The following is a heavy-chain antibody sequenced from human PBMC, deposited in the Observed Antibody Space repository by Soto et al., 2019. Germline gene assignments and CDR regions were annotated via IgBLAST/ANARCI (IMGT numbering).Heavy chain of an antibody. V-gene: IGHV3-33*01. Sequence: QVQLVESGGGVVQPGRSLRLSCAASGFTFSSYGMHWVRQAPGKGLEWVAVIWYDGSNKYYADSVKGRFTISRDNSKNTLYLQMNRLRAEDTAVYYCARDFNWNDALYYYYYMDVWGKGTTVTVSS. D-gene: IGHD1-1*01. CDR1: GFTFSSYG. J-gene: IGHJ6*03. CDR3: ARDFNWNDALYYYYYMDV. CDR2: IWYDGSNK.